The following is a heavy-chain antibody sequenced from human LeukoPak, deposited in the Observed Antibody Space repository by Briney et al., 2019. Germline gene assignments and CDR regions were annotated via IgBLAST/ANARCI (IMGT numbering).Heavy chain of an antibody. V-gene: IGHV3-48*03. D-gene: IGHD4-17*01. Sequence: GESLRLSCAASGFTFSSYEMNWVRQAPGKGPEWVSYISSSGSTIYYADSVKGRFTISRDNAKNSLYLQMNSLRAEDTAVYYCARITVTTSFWGQVTLVTVSS. J-gene: IGHJ4*02. CDR1: GFTFSSYE. CDR2: ISSSGSTI. CDR3: ARITVTTSF.